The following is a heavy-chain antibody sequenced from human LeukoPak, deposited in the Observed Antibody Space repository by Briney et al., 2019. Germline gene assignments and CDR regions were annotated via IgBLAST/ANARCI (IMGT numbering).Heavy chain of an antibody. CDR1: GFTFSTYW. J-gene: IGHJ4*02. V-gene: IGHV3-74*01. D-gene: IGHD6-19*01. CDR3: ARGPGPRSGWYGTDY. Sequence: GGSLRLSCAASGFTFSTYWMHWVRQAPGKGLEWVSGISGSGGSTYYADSVKGRFTISRDNAKNTLYLQMTSLRADDTAIYYCARGPGPRSGWYGTDYWGQGILVTVSS. CDR2: ISGSGGST.